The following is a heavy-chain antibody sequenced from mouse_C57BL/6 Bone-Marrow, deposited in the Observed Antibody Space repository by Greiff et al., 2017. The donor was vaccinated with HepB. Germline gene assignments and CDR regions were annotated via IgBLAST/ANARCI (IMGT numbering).Heavy chain of an antibody. CDR2: IDPSDSYT. V-gene: IGHV1-59*01. CDR3: ASTTNYFDY. Sequence: QVQLQQPGAELVRPGTSVKLSCKASGYTFTSYWMHWVKQRPGQGLEWIGVIDPSDSYTNYNQKFKGKATLTVDTSSSTAYMQLSSLTSEDSAVYYCASTTNYFDYWGRGTTLTVSS. D-gene: IGHD1-1*01. CDR1: GYTFTSYW. J-gene: IGHJ2*01.